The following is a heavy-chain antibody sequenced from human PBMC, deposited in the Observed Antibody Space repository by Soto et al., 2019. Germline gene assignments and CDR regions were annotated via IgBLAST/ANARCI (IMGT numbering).Heavy chain of an antibody. D-gene: IGHD1-7*01. J-gene: IGHJ6*02. CDR3: TIQKGDSRNYNGMDV. CDR2: AYYRSQWYY. V-gene: IGHV6-1*01. CDR1: GDSVASNSAA. Sequence: SQTLSLTCAISGDSVASNSAAWNWIRQSPSRGLEWLGRAYYRSQWYYDSAVSVRSRITVIPDTSKNQFSLQLNSVTPEDTAVYYCTIQKGDSRNYNGMDVWGQGTTVTVSS.